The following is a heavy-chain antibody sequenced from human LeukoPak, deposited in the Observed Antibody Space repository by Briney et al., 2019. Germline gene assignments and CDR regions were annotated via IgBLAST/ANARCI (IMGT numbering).Heavy chain of an antibody. V-gene: IGHV3-30*02. D-gene: IGHD3-10*01. CDR3: AKDLMRDRWFGES. J-gene: IGHJ5*02. CDR1: GFTFSYYG. CDR2: IRYDGNDK. Sequence: GGSLRLSCAASGFTFSYYGMHWVRQAPGKGLEWEPFIRYDGNDKFYAESVKGRFTISRDTSRNTLYLQMNSLRLEDTAVYYCAKDLMRDRWFGESWGQGTLVTVSS.